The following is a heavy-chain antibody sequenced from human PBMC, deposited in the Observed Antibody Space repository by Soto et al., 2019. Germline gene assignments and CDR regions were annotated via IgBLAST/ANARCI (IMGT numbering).Heavy chain of an antibody. D-gene: IGHD2-21*01. CDR1: GFPFSDYY. Sequence: GGSLRLSCAASGFPFSDYYMSLIRQTPEKGLEWVSYISISGTTIYYADSVKGRFTISRDNTKNSLYQQMNSLRADDTAVYYCAGAPYCGDEGYFEYWGQGTLFTVSS. CDR2: ISISGTTI. J-gene: IGHJ4*02. CDR3: AGAPYCGDEGYFEY. V-gene: IGHV3-11*01.